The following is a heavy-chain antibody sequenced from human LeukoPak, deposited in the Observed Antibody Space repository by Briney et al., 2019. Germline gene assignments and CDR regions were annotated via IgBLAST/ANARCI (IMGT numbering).Heavy chain of an antibody. V-gene: IGHV1-2*02. J-gene: IGHJ5*02. D-gene: IGHD1-14*01. CDR1: GYTFTGYY. CDR2: INPNSGGT. CDR3: AREGTPRTIVISPVWFDP. Sequence: ASVKVSCKASGYTFTGYYMHWVRQAPGQGLEWMGWINPNSGGTNYAQNVQGRVTMTRDTSISPAYMELSRLRSDDTAVYYCAREGTPRTIVISPVWFDPWGQGTLVTVSS.